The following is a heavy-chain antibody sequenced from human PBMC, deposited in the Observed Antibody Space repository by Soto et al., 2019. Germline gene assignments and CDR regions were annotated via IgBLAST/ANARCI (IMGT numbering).Heavy chain of an antibody. CDR3: ATGHYYDSSGYYYDPDAFDI. V-gene: IGHV1-69*06. D-gene: IGHD3-22*01. Sequence: SVKVSCKASGYTFISYYIHWVRQAPGQGLEWLGGIIPIFGTANYAQKFQGRVTITADKSTSTAYMELSSLRSEDTAVYYCATGHYYDSSGYYYDPDAFDIWGQGTMVTVSS. J-gene: IGHJ3*02. CDR1: GYTFISYY. CDR2: IIPIFGTA.